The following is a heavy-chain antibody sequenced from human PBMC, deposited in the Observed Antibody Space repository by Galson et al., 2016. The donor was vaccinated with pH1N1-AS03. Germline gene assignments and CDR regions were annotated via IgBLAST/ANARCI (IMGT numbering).Heavy chain of an antibody. CDR1: GGTFNKYA. D-gene: IGHD4-23*01. CDR2: IIPIFGNS. J-gene: IGHJ4*02. Sequence: SVKVSCKASGGTFNKYAITWVRQAPGQGLEWMGGIIPIFGNSHYAQKFQGRVTISTDKSTTTAYMELSSLRSEDTAVYYCVRGDGGNNFDFWGQGTLVTVSS. V-gene: IGHV1-69*05. CDR3: VRGDGGNNFDF.